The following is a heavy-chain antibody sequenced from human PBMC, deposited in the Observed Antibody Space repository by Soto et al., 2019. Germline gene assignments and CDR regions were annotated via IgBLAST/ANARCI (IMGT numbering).Heavy chain of an antibody. Sequence: QVLLQESGPGLVQPSGNLSLSCAVSGVSVSSSFFWGWVRKPPGKGLEWIGDIFHSGNVNYNPSLMSRVTISIDKSKNQFSLELNSVTTADTAVYDCARSFGWYAIDYWGQGTLVIVSS. D-gene: IGHD6-19*01. V-gene: IGHV4-4*02. CDR1: GVSVSSSFF. CDR3: ARSFGWYAIDY. CDR2: IFHSGNV. J-gene: IGHJ4*02.